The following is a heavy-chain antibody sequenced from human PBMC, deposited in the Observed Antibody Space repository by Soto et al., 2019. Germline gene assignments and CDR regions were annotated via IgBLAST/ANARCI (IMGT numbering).Heavy chain of an antibody. CDR3: ARGVDTAMVNPYYYYGLDV. CDR2: ISGSGGST. Sequence: QPGGSLRLSCAASGFTFSSYAMSWVRQAPGKGLEWVSAISGSGGSTYYADSVKGRFTISRDNSKNTLYLQMNSLRAEDTAVYYCARGVDTAMVNPYYYYGLDVWGQGTTVTVSS. D-gene: IGHD5-18*01. V-gene: IGHV3-23*01. CDR1: GFTFSSYA. J-gene: IGHJ6*02.